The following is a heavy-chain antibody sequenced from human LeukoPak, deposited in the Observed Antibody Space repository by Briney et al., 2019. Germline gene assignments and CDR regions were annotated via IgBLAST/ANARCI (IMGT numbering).Heavy chain of an antibody. Sequence: ASVKVSCKASGYTFTSYDINWVRQATGQGLEWMGWMNPNSGNTGYAQKFQGRVTMTRNTSISTAYMELSSLRSKDPDVYYCPRITMIGGGSWGPGTLVTVSP. CDR1: GYTFTSYD. V-gene: IGHV1-8*01. D-gene: IGHD3-22*01. J-gene: IGHJ5*02. CDR2: MNPNSGNT. CDR3: PRITMIGGGS.